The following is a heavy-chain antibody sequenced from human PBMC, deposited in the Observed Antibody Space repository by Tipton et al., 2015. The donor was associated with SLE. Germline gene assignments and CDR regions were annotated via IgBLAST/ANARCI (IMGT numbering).Heavy chain of an antibody. J-gene: IGHJ5*02. D-gene: IGHD5-12*01. CDR2: IYYSGST. CDR1: GGSISSSSYY. V-gene: IGHV4-39*07. CDR3: ARAPSGLVWFDP. Sequence: TLSLTCTVSGGSISSSSYYWGWIRQPPGKGLEWIGSIYYSGSTYYNPSLKSRVTTSVDTSKNQFSLKLSSVTAADTAVYYCARAPSGLVWFDPWGQGTLVTVSS.